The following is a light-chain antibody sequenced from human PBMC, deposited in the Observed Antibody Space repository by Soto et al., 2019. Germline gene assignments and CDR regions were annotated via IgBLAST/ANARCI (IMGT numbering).Light chain of an antibody. CDR3: HQRSNGPPVT. CDR2: DAS. CDR1: QSVSSY. V-gene: IGKV3-11*01. Sequence: DIVLTQSPATLSLSLGERATLSCRASQSVSSYLAWYQQKPGQAPRLLIYDASNRATGIPARVSGSGSGTDFTLTISSLEPEEFAVYYCHQRSNGPPVTFGQGTRREIK. J-gene: IGKJ5*01.